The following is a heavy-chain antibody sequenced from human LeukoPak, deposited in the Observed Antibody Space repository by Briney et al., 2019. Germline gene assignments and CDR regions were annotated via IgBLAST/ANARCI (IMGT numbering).Heavy chain of an antibody. D-gene: IGHD2-21*01. CDR3: ARSVSWGLLVRDDAFDI. Sequence: SETLSLTCTVSGGSISSYYWSWIRQPPGKGLEWIGYIHYSGSTNYNPSLKSRVTTSVDTSKKQFSLKLRSVTAADTAVYYCARSVSWGLLVRDDAFDIWGQGTMVTVSS. CDR2: IHYSGST. V-gene: IGHV4-59*08. J-gene: IGHJ3*02. CDR1: GGSISSYY.